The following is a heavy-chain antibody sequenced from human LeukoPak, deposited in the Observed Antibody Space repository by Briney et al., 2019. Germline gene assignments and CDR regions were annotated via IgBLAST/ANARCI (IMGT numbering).Heavy chain of an antibody. CDR2: IYTSGST. V-gene: IGHV4-4*07. CDR1: GGSISSYY. Sequence: SETLSLTCTVSGGSISSYYWSWIRQPAGKGLEWIGRIYTSGSTNYNPSLKSRVTMSVDTSKNQFSLKLSSVTAADTAVYYCARDSDDYGSGSYYYYFDYWGQGTLVTVSS. CDR3: ARDSDDYGSGSYYYYFDY. J-gene: IGHJ4*02. D-gene: IGHD3-10*01.